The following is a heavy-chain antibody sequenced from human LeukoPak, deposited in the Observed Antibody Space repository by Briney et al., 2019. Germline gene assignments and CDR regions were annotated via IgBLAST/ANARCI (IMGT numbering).Heavy chain of an antibody. D-gene: IGHD3-22*01. Sequence: PGGSLRLSCAVSGFNVSDFYMSWLRQVPGKGLEWLSNIRSRGRTTHYADSVRGRFTISRDYANNSLYLQMNSLRAEDTAVYYCARDYDYYDSSGYQWGQGTLVTVSS. CDR1: GFNVSDFY. CDR2: IRSRGRTT. V-gene: IGHV3-11*01. J-gene: IGHJ4*02. CDR3: ARDYDYYDSSGYQ.